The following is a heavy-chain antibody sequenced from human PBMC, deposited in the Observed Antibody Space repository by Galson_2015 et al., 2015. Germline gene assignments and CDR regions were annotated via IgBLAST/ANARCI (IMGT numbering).Heavy chain of an antibody. D-gene: IGHD4-17*01. J-gene: IGHJ5*02. CDR2: INADNGNT. Sequence: SVKVSCKASGYTFTSDAMHWVRQAPGQRLEWMGWINADNGNTKYSQKFQGRVTITRDTSASTAYMKLSSLRSEDTAVYYCARENGDYELGGNWFDPWGQGTLVTVSS. CDR3: ARENGDYELGGNWFDP. CDR1: GYTFTSDA. V-gene: IGHV1-3*01.